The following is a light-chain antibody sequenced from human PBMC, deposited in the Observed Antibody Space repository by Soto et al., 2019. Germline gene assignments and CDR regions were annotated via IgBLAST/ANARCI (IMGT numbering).Light chain of an antibody. Sequence: EVVMRQSPATLSVSPGEGATLSCRASEGIGDTLAWYQHKPGQPPRLLIYGASSRATGVPDRFSASGSATDFSLTIRRLEPEDSAVYYCQQRSNWPPITFGQGTRLEIK. V-gene: IGKV3D-20*02. J-gene: IGKJ5*01. CDR1: EGIGDT. CDR3: QQRSNWPPIT. CDR2: GAS.